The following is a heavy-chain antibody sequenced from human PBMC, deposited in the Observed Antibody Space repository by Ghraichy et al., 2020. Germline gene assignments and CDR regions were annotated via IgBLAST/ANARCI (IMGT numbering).Heavy chain of an antibody. J-gene: IGHJ5*02. CDR3: ARDPVAGLVYNWFDP. V-gene: IGHV1-46*01. CDR2: INPSGGST. CDR1: GYTFTSYF. D-gene: IGHD6-19*01. Sequence: ASVKVSCKASGYTFTSYFMPCVRQAPGQGLEWMGIINPSGGSTSYAQKFQGRVTMTRDTSTSTVYMELSSLRSEDTAVYYCARDPVAGLVYNWFDPWGQGTLVTVSS.